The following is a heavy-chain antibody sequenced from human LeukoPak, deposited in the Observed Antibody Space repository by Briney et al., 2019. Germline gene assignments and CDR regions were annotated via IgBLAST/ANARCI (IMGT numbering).Heavy chain of an antibody. CDR2: VIPLFGTA. V-gene: IGHV1-69*13. D-gene: IGHD6-13*01. CDR3: ARGRELLAAAGTPDI. J-gene: IGHJ3*02. Sequence: SVKVSCKASGGTFSSYAISWVRQAPGQGLEWMGGVIPLFGTANYAQKFQGRVTITADESTSTAYMELSSLRSEDTAVYYCARGRELLAAAGTPDIWGQGTMVTVSS. CDR1: GGTFSSYA.